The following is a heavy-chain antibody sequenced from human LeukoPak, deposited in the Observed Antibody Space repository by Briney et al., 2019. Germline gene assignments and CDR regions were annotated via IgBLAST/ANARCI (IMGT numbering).Heavy chain of an antibody. D-gene: IGHD6-19*01. J-gene: IGHJ6*02. CDR2: ISYSGST. CDR1: GGSISSSSYY. CDR3: ARGYSSGWYDYYYYGMDV. V-gene: IGHV4-39*01. Sequence: SETLSLTCTVSGGSISSSSYYWGWIRQPPGEGLEWSGSISYSGSTYYNPSLKSRVTISVDTSKNQFSLKLSSVTAADTAVYYCARGYSSGWYDYYYYGMDVWGQGTTVTVSS.